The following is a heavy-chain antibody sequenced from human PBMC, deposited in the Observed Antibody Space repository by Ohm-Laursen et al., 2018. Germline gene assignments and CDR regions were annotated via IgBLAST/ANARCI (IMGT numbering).Heavy chain of an antibody. V-gene: IGHV3-48*03. D-gene: IGHD6-6*01. Sequence: SLRLSCAASEFNFNSYEMIWVCQAPGKGLEWVSYISGSSNTIQYADSVKGRFTISRDNTKNSLYLQMNSLSAEDTAVYYCATVGRSSRPGYWGQGTLVAVSS. CDR1: EFNFNSYE. CDR3: ATVGRSSRPGY. CDR2: ISGSSNTI. J-gene: IGHJ4*02.